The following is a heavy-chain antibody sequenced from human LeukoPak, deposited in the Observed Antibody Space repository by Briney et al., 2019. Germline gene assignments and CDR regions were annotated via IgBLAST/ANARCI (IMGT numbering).Heavy chain of an antibody. D-gene: IGHD3-22*01. CDR3: ARASYYDSSGRSSALDY. Sequence: SVEVSCKASGGTFSSYAISWVRQAPGQGLEWMGGIIPIFGTANYAQKFQGRVTITADESTSTAYMELSSLRSEDTAVYYCARASYYDSSGRSSALDYWGQGTLVTVSS. CDR1: GGTFSSYA. J-gene: IGHJ4*02. V-gene: IGHV1-69*13. CDR2: IIPIFGTA.